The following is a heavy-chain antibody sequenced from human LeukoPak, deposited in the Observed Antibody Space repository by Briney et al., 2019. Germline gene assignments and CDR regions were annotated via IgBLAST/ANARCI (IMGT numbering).Heavy chain of an antibody. Sequence: PSETLSLTCTVSGGSISSYYWNWIRQPPGKGLEWIGYIYYSGSTNYNSSLKSRVTISVDTSMNQFSLKLSSVTAADTAVYYCAGRLWRRDGYNLSAFDIWGQGTMVTVSS. CDR1: GGSISSYY. V-gene: IGHV4-59*01. J-gene: IGHJ3*02. CDR2: IYYSGST. D-gene: IGHD5-24*01. CDR3: AGRLWRRDGYNLSAFDI.